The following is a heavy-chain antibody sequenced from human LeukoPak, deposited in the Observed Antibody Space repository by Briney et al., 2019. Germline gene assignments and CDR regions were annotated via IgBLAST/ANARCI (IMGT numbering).Heavy chain of an antibody. Sequence: SGPALVKPTQTLTLTCTFSGLSLSTSGMCVSWVRQPPGKALEWLARIDWDDDKYYSTSLKTRLTVSKDTSKNQVVLTMTNMDPVDTATYYCARIRGVQGVFDYWGQGTLVTVSS. J-gene: IGHJ4*02. CDR2: IDWDDDK. CDR3: ARIRGVQGVFDY. CDR1: GLSLSTSGMC. D-gene: IGHD3-10*01. V-gene: IGHV2-70*11.